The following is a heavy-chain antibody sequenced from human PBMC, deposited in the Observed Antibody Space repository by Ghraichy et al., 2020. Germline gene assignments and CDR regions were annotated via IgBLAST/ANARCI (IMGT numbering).Heavy chain of an antibody. CDR3: ARKKPGRSDY. J-gene: IGHJ4*02. V-gene: IGHV4-39*01. Sequence: GSLRLSCTVSGGSISSSTYYWGWIRQPPGKGLEWIGSIYYSGSTYYNPSLKSRVTISVDTSKNQFSLKLSSVTAADTAVYYCARKKPGRSDYWGQGTLVTVS. CDR1: GGSISSSTYY. CDR2: IYYSGST.